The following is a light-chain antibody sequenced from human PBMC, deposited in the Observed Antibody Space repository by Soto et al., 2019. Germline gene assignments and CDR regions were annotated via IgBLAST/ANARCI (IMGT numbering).Light chain of an antibody. J-gene: IGLJ3*02. CDR3: GTWDTSLFVWV. CDR2: DND. Sequence: QSVLTQPLSVSAAPGQTVTISCSGTNSNIGKNFVSWYRQSPGTAPNLLLYDNDKRPSGIPDRFTGSRIDTSATLVISGLQTGDEADYYCGTWDTSLFVWVFGGGTKLTVL. V-gene: IGLV1-51*01. CDR1: NSNIGKNF.